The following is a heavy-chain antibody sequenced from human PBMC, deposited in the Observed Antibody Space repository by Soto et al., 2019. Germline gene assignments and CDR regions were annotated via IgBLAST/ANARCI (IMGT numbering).Heavy chain of an antibody. CDR3: ARDGLTGTTWEVNWFDP. D-gene: IGHD1-7*01. J-gene: IGHJ5*02. V-gene: IGHV6-1*01. Sequence: SQTLSLTCAISGDSVSSNSAAWKLIRQSPSRGLEWLGRTYYRSKWYNDYAVSVKSRITINPDTSKNQFSLQLNSVTPEDTAVYYCARDGLTGTTWEVNWFDPWGQGTLVTVSS. CDR1: GDSVSSNSAA. CDR2: TYYRSKWYN.